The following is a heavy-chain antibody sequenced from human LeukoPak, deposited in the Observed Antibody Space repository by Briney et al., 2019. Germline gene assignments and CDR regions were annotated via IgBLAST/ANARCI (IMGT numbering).Heavy chain of an antibody. CDR2: IYYSGST. V-gene: IGHV4-59*01. CDR1: GGSISSYY. J-gene: IGHJ4*02. CDR3: ATLVATIGGFDY. D-gene: IGHD5-12*01. Sequence: SETLSLTCTVSGGSISSYYWSWIRQPPGKGLEWIGYIYYSGSTNYNPSLKSRVTISVDTSKNQFSLKLSSVTAADTAVYYYATLVATIGGFDYWGQGTLVTVSS.